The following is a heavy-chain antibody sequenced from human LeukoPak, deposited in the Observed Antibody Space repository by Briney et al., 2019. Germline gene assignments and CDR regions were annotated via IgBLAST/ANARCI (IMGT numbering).Heavy chain of an antibody. Sequence: GRSLRLSCAASGFTFSNYGMHWVRQAPGKGLEWVAVISYDGSDQYYADSVKGRFSISRDNSKSTLYLQMNSLRSEDTAVYYCARGRAPILWFGELLGPHYYYYMDVWGKGTTVTISS. V-gene: IGHV3-30*03. CDR3: ARGRAPILWFGELLGPHYYYYMDV. D-gene: IGHD3-10*01. CDR1: GFTFSNYG. J-gene: IGHJ6*03. CDR2: ISYDGSDQ.